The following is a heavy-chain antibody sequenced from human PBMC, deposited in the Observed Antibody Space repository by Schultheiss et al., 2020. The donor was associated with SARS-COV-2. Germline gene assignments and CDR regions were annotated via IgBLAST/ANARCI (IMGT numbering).Heavy chain of an antibody. V-gene: IGHV3-23*01. CDR1: GFTFSSYA. CDR3: ARGYSSGSDY. Sequence: GGSLSLSCAASGFTFSSYAMSWVRQAPGKGLEWVSGISWNSGSIGYADSVKGRFTISRDNAKNSLYLQMNSLRAEDTAVYYCARGYSSGSDYWGQGTLVTVSS. J-gene: IGHJ4*02. D-gene: IGHD6-19*01. CDR2: ISWNSGSI.